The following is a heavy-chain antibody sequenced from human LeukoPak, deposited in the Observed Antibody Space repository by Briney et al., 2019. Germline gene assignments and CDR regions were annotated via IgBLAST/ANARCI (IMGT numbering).Heavy chain of an antibody. J-gene: IGHJ4*02. Sequence: SETLSLTCTVSGGSVSSDRYYWSWLRQPPGKGLEWIGHVYYTGSTKDNPSLKSRVTISVDTSKNQFSLKLSSVTAADTAVYYCARDQDGTTYLDYWGQGTLVTVSS. V-gene: IGHV4-61*01. CDR3: ARDQDGTTYLDY. CDR2: VYYTGST. D-gene: IGHD1-1*01. CDR1: GGSVSSDRYY.